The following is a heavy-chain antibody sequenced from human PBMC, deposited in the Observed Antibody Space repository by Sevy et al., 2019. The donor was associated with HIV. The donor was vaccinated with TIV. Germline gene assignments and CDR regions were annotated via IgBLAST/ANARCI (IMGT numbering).Heavy chain of an antibody. CDR2: IWYDGSNK. D-gene: IGHD6-13*01. CDR3: ARDRSSSRPKYFQH. J-gene: IGHJ1*01. V-gene: IGHV3-33*01. CDR1: GLTFSSYG. Sequence: GGSLRLSCAALGLTFSSYGMHWVGQAPGKGLEGVEVIWYDGSNKYYADSVKGRFTISRDNSKNTLYLQMNSLRAEDTAVYYCARDRSSSRPKYFQHWGQGTLVTVSS.